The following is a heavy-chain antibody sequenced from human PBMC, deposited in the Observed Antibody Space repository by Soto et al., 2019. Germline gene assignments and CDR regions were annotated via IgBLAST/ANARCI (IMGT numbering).Heavy chain of an antibody. Sequence: ASVKVSCKASGYTFTGYYMHWVRQAPGQGLEWMGWINPNSGGTNYAQKFQGRVTMTRDTSISTAYMELSRLRSDDTAVYYCARESSNYDFWSGYYSNWFDPWGQGTLVTVSS. CDR3: ARESSNYDFWSGYYSNWFDP. D-gene: IGHD3-3*01. V-gene: IGHV1-2*02. CDR2: INPNSGGT. CDR1: GYTFTGYY. J-gene: IGHJ5*02.